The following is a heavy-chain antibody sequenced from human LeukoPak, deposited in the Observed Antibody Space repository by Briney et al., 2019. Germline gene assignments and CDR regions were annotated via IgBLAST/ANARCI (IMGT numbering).Heavy chain of an antibody. Sequence: ASVKVSCKASGYTFTGYYMHWVRQAPGQGLGWMGWINPNSGGTNYAQKFQGRVTMTRDTSISTAYMELSKLRSDDTAVYYCLISVVPAAIFDYWGQGTLVTVSS. CDR1: GYTFTGYY. D-gene: IGHD2-2*02. CDR2: INPNSGGT. CDR3: LISVVPAAIFDY. V-gene: IGHV1-2*02. J-gene: IGHJ4*02.